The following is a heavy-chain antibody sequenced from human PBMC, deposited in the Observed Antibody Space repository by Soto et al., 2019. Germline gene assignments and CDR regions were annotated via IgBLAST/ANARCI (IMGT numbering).Heavy chain of an antibody. D-gene: IGHD6-13*01. V-gene: IGHV3-30-3*01. CDR3: ARERGSSWYYFDY. Sequence: QVQLVESGGGVVQPGRSLRLSCAASGFTFSSYAMHWVRQAPGKGLEWVAVISYDGSNKYYADSVKGRFTISRDNSKNTLYLQMNSLRAEDTAVYYCARERGSSWYYFDYWGQGTLVTVSS. J-gene: IGHJ4*02. CDR2: ISYDGSNK. CDR1: GFTFSSYA.